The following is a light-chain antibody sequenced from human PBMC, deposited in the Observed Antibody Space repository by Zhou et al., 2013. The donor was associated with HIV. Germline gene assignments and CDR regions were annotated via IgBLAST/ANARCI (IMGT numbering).Light chain of an antibody. J-gene: IGKJ5*01. CDR3: QQRSNRLIT. Sequence: EILLTQSPATLFLSPGERATLSCRASQNIRGFLAWYQQKPGQAPRLLIFDAVNRATGIPARFSGSGSGADFTLTISRLEPEDFAVYYCQQRSNRLITFGQGTRLEIK. CDR1: QNIRGF. CDR2: DAV. V-gene: IGKV3-11*01.